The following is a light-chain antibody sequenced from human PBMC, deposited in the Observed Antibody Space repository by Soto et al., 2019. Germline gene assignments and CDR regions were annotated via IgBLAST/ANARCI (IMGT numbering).Light chain of an antibody. Sequence: EIVLTQSPATLSVSPGERATLSCRASQSVSSNLAWYQQKPGQAPRLLIYGASNRATGIPDRFSGSGSGTDFTLTISSLQSEDFAVYYCHQYDNWPLMYTFGQGTKLEIK. CDR2: GAS. J-gene: IGKJ2*01. CDR1: QSVSSN. V-gene: IGKV3D-15*01. CDR3: HQYDNWPLMYT.